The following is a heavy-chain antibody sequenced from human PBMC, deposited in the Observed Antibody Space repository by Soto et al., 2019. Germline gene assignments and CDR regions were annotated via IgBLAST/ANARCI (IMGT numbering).Heavy chain of an antibody. CDR2: ISWNSGSI. V-gene: IGHV3-9*01. CDR3: AKDLRAAGGIDAFDI. Sequence: PGGSLRLSCAASGFTFDDYAMHWVRQVPGKGLEWVSGISWNSGSIGYADSVKGRFTISRGNAKNSLYLQMNSLRAEDTALYYCAKDLRAAGGIDAFDIWGQGQWSPSPQ. J-gene: IGHJ3*02. CDR1: GFTFDDYA. D-gene: IGHD6-13*01.